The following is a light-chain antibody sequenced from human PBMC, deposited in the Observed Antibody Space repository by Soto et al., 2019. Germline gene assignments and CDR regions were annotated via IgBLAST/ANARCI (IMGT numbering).Light chain of an antibody. V-gene: IGLV2-8*01. CDR1: SSDVGGYNY. CDR3: SSYAGSNNYV. J-gene: IGLJ1*01. CDR2: EVS. Sequence: QSALTQPRSASGSTGQSVTISCTGTSSDVGGYNYVSWYQQHPGKAPKLMIYEVSKRPSGVPDRFSGSKSGNTASLTVSGLQAEDEADYYCSSYAGSNNYVFGTGTKVTVL.